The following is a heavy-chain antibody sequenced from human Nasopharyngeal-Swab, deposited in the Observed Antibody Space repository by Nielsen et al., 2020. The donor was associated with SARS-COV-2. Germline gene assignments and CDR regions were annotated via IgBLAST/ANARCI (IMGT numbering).Heavy chain of an antibody. D-gene: IGHD2-2*01. CDR3: ASSLGYCSSTSCPRGWFDP. J-gene: IGHJ5*02. Sequence: ASVKVSCKASGYTFTSYGISWARQAPGQGLEWMGWISAYNGNTNYAQKLQGRVTMTTDTSTSTAYMELRSLRSDDTAVYYCASSLGYCSSTSCPRGWFDPWGQGTLVTVSS. V-gene: IGHV1-18*01. CDR1: GYTFTSYG. CDR2: ISAYNGNT.